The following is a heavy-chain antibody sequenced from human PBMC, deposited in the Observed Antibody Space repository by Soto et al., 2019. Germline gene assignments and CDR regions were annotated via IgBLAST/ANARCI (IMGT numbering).Heavy chain of an antibody. CDR1: GDTFNDYY. D-gene: IGHD5-12*01. J-gene: IGHJ6*03. V-gene: IGHV1-2*04. CDR2: INPNGGVT. Sequence: QVQLVQSGAEVKKPGASVTVSCRSSGDTFNDYYIHWVRQAPGQGLEWMGWINPNGGVTKYAQKFQGWVTMTRDTSNRTVYMQLRRLRSDDTAVYYCARESGGATATLDYYYFYMDVWGTGTTVTVSS. CDR3: ARESGGATATLDYYYFYMDV.